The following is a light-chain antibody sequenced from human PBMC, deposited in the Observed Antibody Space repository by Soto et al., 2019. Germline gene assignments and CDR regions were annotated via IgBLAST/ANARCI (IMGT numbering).Light chain of an antibody. V-gene: IGLV2-8*01. CDR3: SSFASGNTWV. CDR2: EVT. J-gene: IGLJ3*02. CDR1: SSDVGAYNY. Sequence: QSALTQPPSASGSPGQSVTISCTGTSSDVGAYNYVSWYQQHAGKAPKLVIYEVTKRPSGVPDRFSGSKSANTASLTVSGLQADSEADYYCSSFASGNTWVFGGGTQLTFL.